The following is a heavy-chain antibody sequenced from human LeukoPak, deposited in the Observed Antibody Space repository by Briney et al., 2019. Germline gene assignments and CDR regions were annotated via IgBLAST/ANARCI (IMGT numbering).Heavy chain of an antibody. J-gene: IGHJ4*02. D-gene: IGHD5-12*01. CDR2: ISWNSGSI. CDR1: GFTFDDYA. V-gene: IGHV3-9*01. Sequence: GGSLRLSCAASGFTFDDYAMHWVRQAPGKGLEWVSGISWNSGSIGYADSVKGRFTISRDNAKNSLYLQMNSLRAEDAAVYYCARLYSGYGGYFDYWGQGTLVTVSS. CDR3: ARLYSGYGGYFDY.